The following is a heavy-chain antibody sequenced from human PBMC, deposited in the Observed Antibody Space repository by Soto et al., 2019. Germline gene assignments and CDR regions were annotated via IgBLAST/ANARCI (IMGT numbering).Heavy chain of an antibody. V-gene: IGHV3-23*01. CDR3: AKDGITMVRGVISHFDY. J-gene: IGHJ4*02. D-gene: IGHD3-10*01. CDR1: GFTFSSSA. CDR2: ISGSGGST. Sequence: EVQLLESGGGLVQPGGSLRLSCAASGFTFSSSAMSWVRQAPGKGLEWVSAISGSGGSTYYADSVKGRFTISRDNTSNTLYLQMNSLRAEDTAVYYCAKDGITMVRGVISHFDYWGQGTLVTVSS.